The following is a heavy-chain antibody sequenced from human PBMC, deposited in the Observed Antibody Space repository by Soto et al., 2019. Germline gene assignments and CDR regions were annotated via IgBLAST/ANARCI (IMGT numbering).Heavy chain of an antibody. J-gene: IGHJ5*02. CDR1: GASISGGTYY. CDR2: IYYTGST. D-gene: IGHD5-18*01. V-gene: IGHV4-61*03. CDR3: ARGAGFSYASTWFDI. Sequence: SETLSLTCTVSGASISGGTYYWTWIRQAPGKGLEWVGHIYYTGSTNYNPALSDRVTISVDTSKNHFSLQLTSVAAADTAVYYCARGAGFSYASTWFDIWGQGTLVTVS.